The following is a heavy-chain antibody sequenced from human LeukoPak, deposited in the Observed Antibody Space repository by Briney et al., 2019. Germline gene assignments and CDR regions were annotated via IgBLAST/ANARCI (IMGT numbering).Heavy chain of an antibody. Sequence: GGSLRLSCAASGFTSSSYIMNWVRQAPGKGLXXXXXIKSGSSYIYYADSVKGRFTISRDNARNSLYLQMNSLRAEDTAVYYCASHIGDYYYYYYMDVWGKGTTVTVSS. CDR3: ASHIGDYYYYYYMDV. V-gene: IGHV3-21*04. CDR1: GFTSSSYI. CDR2: IKSGSSYI. D-gene: IGHD2-21*01. J-gene: IGHJ6*03.